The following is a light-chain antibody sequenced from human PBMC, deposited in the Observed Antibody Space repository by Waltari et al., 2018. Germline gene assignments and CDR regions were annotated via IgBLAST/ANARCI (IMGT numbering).Light chain of an antibody. CDR2: AAT. J-gene: IGKJ4*01. CDR1: QRIGSD. V-gene: IGKV1-17*01. Sequence: DIQMTQSPSSLSASVRDTVTITCRASQRIGSDLNWFQQKQGKPPKLLIYAATTLQSGVPSRFSGSGSGTEFTLTISSLQPEDFAAYYCLQHNNYPLTFGGGTKVEIK. CDR3: LQHNNYPLT.